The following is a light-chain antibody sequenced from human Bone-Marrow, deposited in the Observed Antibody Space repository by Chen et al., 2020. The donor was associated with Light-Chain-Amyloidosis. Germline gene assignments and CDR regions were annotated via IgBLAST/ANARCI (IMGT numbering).Light chain of an antibody. Sequence: QSALTQPASVSWSPGRSITFSCTGNSTDISADDYVSWYQQHPGKAPKLIIFEVSDRPSGISNRFSGSKSGNTASLTISGLQAEDEADYYCASYTTNSLWVFGGGTKLTVL. J-gene: IGLJ3*02. CDR1: STDISADDY. V-gene: IGLV2-14*03. CDR2: EVS. CDR3: ASYTTNSLWV.